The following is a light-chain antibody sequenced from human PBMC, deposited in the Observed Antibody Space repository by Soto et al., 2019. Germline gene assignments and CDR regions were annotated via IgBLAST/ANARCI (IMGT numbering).Light chain of an antibody. CDR2: GAF. J-gene: IGKJ2*01. V-gene: IGKV3-15*01. CDR1: QSVRSN. CDR3: QQYNDWPRT. Sequence: EIVMTQSPATLSVSPGERATLSCRASQSVRSNLAWYQQKPGQAPRLLVYGAFTRATGIPARFSGSGSGTEFTLTISSLQSEDFVLYYCQQYNDWPRTFGQGTKLEIK.